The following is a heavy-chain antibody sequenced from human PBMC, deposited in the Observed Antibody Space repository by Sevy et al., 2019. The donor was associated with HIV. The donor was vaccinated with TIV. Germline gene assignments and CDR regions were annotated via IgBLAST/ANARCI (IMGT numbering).Heavy chain of an antibody. J-gene: IGHJ4*02. V-gene: IGHV6-1*01. CDR2: TYYRSKWYN. CDR3: ARDLSFRFVH. CDR1: GDSVSSNSAA. Sequence: SQTLSITCVISGDSVSSNSAAWNWITQSPSRGLEWLGRTYYRSKWYNDYAGFVKSRITINPDTPKNQFFLQLNSVTPEDTAVYYCARDLSFRFVHWGQGSLVTVSS.